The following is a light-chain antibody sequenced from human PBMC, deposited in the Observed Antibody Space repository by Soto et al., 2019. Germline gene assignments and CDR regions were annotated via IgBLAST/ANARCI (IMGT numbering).Light chain of an antibody. V-gene: IGKV1-5*03. CDR1: QTIDSW. Sequence: DIQMTQSPSTLSASVGDRVTITCRASQTIDSWLDWYQQRPGKPPNLLIYKASTLASGVPSRFSGSGSGTEFTLTINSLQPDDFATYYCQQYHIYSGTFGQGTKVDIK. J-gene: IGKJ1*01. CDR3: QQYHIYSGT. CDR2: KAS.